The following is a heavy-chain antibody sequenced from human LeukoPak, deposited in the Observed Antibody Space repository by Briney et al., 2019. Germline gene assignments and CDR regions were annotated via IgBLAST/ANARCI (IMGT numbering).Heavy chain of an antibody. Sequence: GESLKISCKGSGYSFTSYWIGWVRQMPGKGLEWMGIFYPGDSDTRYSPSFQGQVTISADKSISTAYLQWSSLKASDTAMYYCARGGQNYDFWSGPYYMDVWGKGTTVTVSS. CDR3: ARGGQNYDFWSGPYYMDV. CDR1: GYSFTSYW. J-gene: IGHJ6*03. V-gene: IGHV5-51*01. D-gene: IGHD3-3*01. CDR2: FYPGDSDT.